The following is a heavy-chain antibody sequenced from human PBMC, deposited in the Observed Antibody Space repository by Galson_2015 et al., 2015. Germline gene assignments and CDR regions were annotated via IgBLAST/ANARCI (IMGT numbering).Heavy chain of an antibody. V-gene: IGHV3-43*02. Sequence: SLRLSCAASGFTFDEYAMHWVRHPPGKGLEWVSLISGAGATTYYADSVKGRFTISRDNREDSLFLQMTSLRTEDTALYYCAKDLVWQDLGSYYYGLDVWGQGTTVTVSS. CDR3: AKDLVWQDLGSYYYGLDV. J-gene: IGHJ6*02. CDR1: GFTFDEYA. CDR2: ISGAGATT. D-gene: IGHD6-6*01.